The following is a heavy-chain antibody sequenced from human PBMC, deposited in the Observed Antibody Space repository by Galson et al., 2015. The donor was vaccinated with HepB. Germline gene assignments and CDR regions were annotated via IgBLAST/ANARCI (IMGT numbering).Heavy chain of an antibody. CDR2: IYSGGST. J-gene: IGHJ3*02. V-gene: IGHV3-66*01. D-gene: IGHD2/OR15-2a*01. CDR3: ARVPRISMPLDI. CDR1: GFTVSSNY. Sequence: SLRLSCAAYGFTVSSNYMSWVRQAPGKGLEWVSVIYSGGSTYYADSVKGRFTISRDNSKNTLYLQMNILRAEDTAVYYFARVPRISMPLDIWGQGTMVTVAS.